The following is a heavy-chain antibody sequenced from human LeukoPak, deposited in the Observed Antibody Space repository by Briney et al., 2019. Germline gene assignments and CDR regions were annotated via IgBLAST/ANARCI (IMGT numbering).Heavy chain of an antibody. D-gene: IGHD6-6*01. CDR2: ISVSSSRK. CDR3: ATTQQLVDHFYYYYGVDV. V-gene: IGHV3-23*01. CDR1: GFTFSNYA. J-gene: IGHJ6*02. Sequence: GGSLRFSCAASGFTFSNYAMSWFRQAPGKGLEWVSAISVSSSRKDYADSVKGRFTISRDNSKNTLYLQMNSLRAEDTAVYYCATTQQLVDHFYYYYGVDVWGQGTTVTVSS.